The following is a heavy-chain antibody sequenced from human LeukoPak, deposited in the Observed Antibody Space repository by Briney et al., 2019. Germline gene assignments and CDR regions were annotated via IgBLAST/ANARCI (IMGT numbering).Heavy chain of an antibody. CDR3: ARPADTVMVTTFDY. J-gene: IGHJ4*02. V-gene: IGHV3-7*01. CDR2: IKQDGSEK. Sequence: PGGSLRLSCAASGFTVSSNYMSWVRQAPGKGLEWVANIKQDGSEKYYVDSVKGRFTISRDNAKNSLYLQMNTLRAEDTAVYYCARPADTVMVTTFDYWGQGTLVTVSP. CDR1: GFTVSSNY. D-gene: IGHD5-18*01.